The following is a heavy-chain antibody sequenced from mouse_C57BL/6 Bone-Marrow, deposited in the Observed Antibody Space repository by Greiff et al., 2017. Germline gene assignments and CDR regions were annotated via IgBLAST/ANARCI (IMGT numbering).Heavy chain of an antibody. Sequence: QVHVKQSGPELVKPGASVKISCKASGYAFSSSWMNWVKQRPGKGLEWIGRIYPGDGDTNYNGKLKGKATLTADKSSSTADMQLSSLTSEDSEVYFCASDYGSSFWFAYWGQGTLVTVSA. CDR3: ASDYGSSFWFAY. CDR1: GYAFSSSW. CDR2: IYPGDGDT. V-gene: IGHV1-82*01. D-gene: IGHD1-1*01. J-gene: IGHJ3*01.